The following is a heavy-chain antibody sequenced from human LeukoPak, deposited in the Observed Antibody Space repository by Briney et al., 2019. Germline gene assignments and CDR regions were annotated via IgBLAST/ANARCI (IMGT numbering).Heavy chain of an antibody. J-gene: IGHJ4*02. CDR2: IGTNTGAT. Sequence: ASVTVSCTASAYTFTAYYIHWVRQAPGQGLEWMGWIGTNTGATKYAQKFQGRVTITRDTSTGTAYMELSSLISGDTALYYCASEAFCAGGSCNVQRVASWGPGTLVTVSS. V-gene: IGHV1-2*02. CDR1: AYTFTAYY. D-gene: IGHD2-8*02. CDR3: ASEAFCAGGSCNVQRVAS.